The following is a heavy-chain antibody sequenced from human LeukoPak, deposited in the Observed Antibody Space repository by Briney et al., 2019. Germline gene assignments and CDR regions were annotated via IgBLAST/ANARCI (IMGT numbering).Heavy chain of an antibody. V-gene: IGHV4-59*01. Sequence: QPSETLSLTCTVSDGSISSYYWSWIRQPPGKGLEWIGHIYYSGSTNYNPSLKSRVTISVDTSNNQYSLKLSSVTAADTAVYYCARVGGTNFYYYGMDVWGQGTTVTVS. CDR1: DGSISSYY. D-gene: IGHD1-26*01. J-gene: IGHJ6*02. CDR3: ARVGGTNFYYYGMDV. CDR2: IYYSGST.